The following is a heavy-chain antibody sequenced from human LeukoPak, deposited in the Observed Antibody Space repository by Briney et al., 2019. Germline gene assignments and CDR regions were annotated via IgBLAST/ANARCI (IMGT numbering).Heavy chain of an antibody. CDR2: FDPEDGEA. CDR1: GYTLTELS. V-gene: IGHV1-24*01. D-gene: IGHD3-10*01. CDR3: ATDLGILWFGSYSLSLDY. Sequence: ASVKVSCKVSGYTLTELSMHWVRQAPGKGLEWMGGFDPEDGEAIYAQKFQGRVTMTEDTSTDTAYMELSSLRSEDTAVYYRATDLGILWFGSYSLSLDYWGQGTLVTVSS. J-gene: IGHJ4*02.